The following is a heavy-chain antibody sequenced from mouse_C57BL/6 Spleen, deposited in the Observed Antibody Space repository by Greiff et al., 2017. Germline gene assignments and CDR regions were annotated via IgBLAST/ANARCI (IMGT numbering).Heavy chain of an antibody. CDR1: GFTFSDYG. V-gene: IGHV5-17*01. Sequence: DVKLVESGGGLVKPGGSLKLSCAASGFTFSDYGMHWVRQAPEKGLEWVAYISSGSSTIYYADTVKGRFTISRDNAKNTLFLQMTSLRSEDTAMYYCARGPSYYYAMDYWGQGTSVTVSS. D-gene: IGHD1-2*01. CDR2: ISSGSSTI. CDR3: ARGPSYYYAMDY. J-gene: IGHJ4*01.